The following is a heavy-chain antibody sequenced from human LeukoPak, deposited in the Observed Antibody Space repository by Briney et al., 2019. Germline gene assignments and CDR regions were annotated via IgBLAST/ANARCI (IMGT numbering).Heavy chain of an antibody. CDR1: GFTFSNSW. J-gene: IGHJ4*02. V-gene: IGHV3-74*01. CDR2: IKTDGSSI. Sequence: GGSVRLSCVGSGFTFSNSWMHWVRQAPGKGLMWVSAIKTDGSSISYVDSVKGRFTISRDNAKNTLYLQMNSLKTEDTAVYYCTSPGMYYDSTYWGQGTLVTVSS. D-gene: IGHD3-22*01. CDR3: TSPGMYYDSTY.